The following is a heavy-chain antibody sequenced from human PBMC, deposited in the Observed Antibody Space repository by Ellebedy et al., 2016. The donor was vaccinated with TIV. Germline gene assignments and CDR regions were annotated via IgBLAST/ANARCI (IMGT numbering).Heavy chain of an antibody. D-gene: IGHD2-21*01. Sequence: PGGSLRLSCAASGFTVSTNHMSWVRQAPGKGLEWVSVIYRGGSTHYADSLKGKFTISRDISKNTVFLQMNSLRPEDTAVYYCARDCAGSCDSDGFDIWGQGTMVTVSS. CDR3: ARDCAGSCDSDGFDI. CDR1: GFTVSTNH. CDR2: IYRGGST. V-gene: IGHV3-66*01. J-gene: IGHJ3*02.